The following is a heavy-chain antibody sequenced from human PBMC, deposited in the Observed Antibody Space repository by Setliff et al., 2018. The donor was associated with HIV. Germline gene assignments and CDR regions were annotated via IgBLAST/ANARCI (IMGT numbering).Heavy chain of an antibody. D-gene: IGHD6-19*01. CDR2: IRRKTFGGTA. J-gene: IGHJ4*02. Sequence: PGGSLRLSCTASGFMFGDYLMSWVRQAPGKGLEWIGFIRRKTFGGTAEYAASGKGRFTISRDDSISVAYLQLNSLKTDDTAVYYCIRPLWYNNGWTFDNWGQGTLVTVSS. CDR1: GFMFGDYL. V-gene: IGHV3-49*04. CDR3: IRPLWYNNGWTFDN.